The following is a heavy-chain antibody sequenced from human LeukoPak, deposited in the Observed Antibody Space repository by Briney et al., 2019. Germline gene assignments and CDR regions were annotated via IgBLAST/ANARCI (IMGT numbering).Heavy chain of an antibody. CDR2: IYYSGST. CDR3: AKNRVLLWFGELGPPELYFDY. J-gene: IGHJ4*02. Sequence: SETLSLTCTVSGGSISSYYWSWIRQPPGKGLEWIGYIYYSGSTNYNPSLKSRVTISVDTSKNQFSLKLSSVTAADTAVYYCAKNRVLLWFGELGPPELYFDYWGQGTLVTVSS. CDR1: GGSISSYY. D-gene: IGHD3-10*01. V-gene: IGHV4-59*01.